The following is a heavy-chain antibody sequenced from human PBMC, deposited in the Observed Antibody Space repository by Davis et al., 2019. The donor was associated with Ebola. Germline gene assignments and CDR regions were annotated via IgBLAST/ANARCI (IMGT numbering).Heavy chain of an antibody. J-gene: IGHJ3*02. CDR1: GFTFSGSA. V-gene: IGHV3-73*01. Sequence: GGSLRLSCAASGFTFSGSAMPCLRQASGKGLEWVGRIRSKANSYATAYAASVKGRFTISRDDSKNTAYLQMNSLKTEDTAVYYCTTTVVTHGRTFDIWGQGTMVTVSS. CDR2: IRSKANSYAT. CDR3: TTTVVTHGRTFDI. D-gene: IGHD4-23*01.